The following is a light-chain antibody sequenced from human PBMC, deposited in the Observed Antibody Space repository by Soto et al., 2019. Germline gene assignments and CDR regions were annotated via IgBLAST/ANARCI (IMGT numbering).Light chain of an antibody. V-gene: IGLV3-21*02. CDR1: NIGSKN. CDR3: QVWDSSSDHPGV. Sequence: SYELTQPPSVSVAPGQTARITCGGNNIGSKNVQWYQQKPGQAPVLVVYDDSDRPSGIPERFSGSNSGNAATLTINRVEDGDEADYYCQVWDSSSDHPGVFGVGTQLTVL. CDR2: DDS. J-gene: IGLJ3*02.